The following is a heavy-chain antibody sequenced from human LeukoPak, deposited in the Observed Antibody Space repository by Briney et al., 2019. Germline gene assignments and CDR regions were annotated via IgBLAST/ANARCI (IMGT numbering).Heavy chain of an antibody. V-gene: IGHV1-46*01. CDR1: GYTFTSYY. Sequence: ASVNVSCKASGYTFTSYYMHWVRQAPGQGLEWMGIINPSGGSTSYAQKFQGRVTMTRDMSTSTVYMELSSLSSEDTAVYYCARARYSGSYFEDYFDYWGQGTLVTVSS. CDR3: ARARYSGSYFEDYFDY. J-gene: IGHJ4*02. CDR2: INPSGGST. D-gene: IGHD1-26*01.